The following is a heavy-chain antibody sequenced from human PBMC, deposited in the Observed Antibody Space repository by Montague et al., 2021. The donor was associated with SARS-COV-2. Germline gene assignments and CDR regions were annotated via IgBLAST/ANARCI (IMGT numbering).Heavy chain of an antibody. CDR2: VTTSGTT. V-gene: IGHV4-4*07. CDR3: ARTPTRPLSLDS. J-gene: IGHJ4*02. Sequence: SETLSLTCAVSGGSITGFSWSWVRQPAGKGLEWIGRVTTSGTTNYSPSLRSRVTMSVDTSKNQFSLNLNSVTAADTAIYYCARTPTRPLSLDSWGQGTLVTVSA. CDR1: GGSITGFS. D-gene: IGHD6-6*01.